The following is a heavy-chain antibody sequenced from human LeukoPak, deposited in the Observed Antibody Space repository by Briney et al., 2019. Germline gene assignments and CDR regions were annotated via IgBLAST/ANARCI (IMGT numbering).Heavy chain of an antibody. J-gene: IGHJ4*02. CDR2: ISYDGSNK. D-gene: IGHD6-19*01. Sequence: PGRSLRLSCAASGFTFSSYAMHWVRQAPGKGLEWVAVISYDGSNKYYADSVKGRFTISRDNSKNTLYLQMNSLRAEDTAVYYCAREGWLGGWDNEFDYWGQGTLVTVSS. V-gene: IGHV3-30*14. CDR1: GFTFSSYA. CDR3: AREGWLGGWDNEFDY.